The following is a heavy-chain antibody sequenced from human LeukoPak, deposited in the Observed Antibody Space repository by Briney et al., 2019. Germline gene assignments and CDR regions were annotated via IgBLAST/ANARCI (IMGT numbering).Heavy chain of an antibody. CDR3: AAYYYGSSGFDP. V-gene: IGHV3-9*01. Sequence: GRSLRLSCAASGFTFDDYAMHWVRQAPGKGLEWVSGISWNSDNIGYADSVKGRFTISRDNAKKSLYLQMNSLRADDTALYCCAAYYYGSSGFDPWGQGTLVTVSS. D-gene: IGHD3-10*01. CDR1: GFTFDDYA. J-gene: IGHJ5*02. CDR2: ISWNSDNI.